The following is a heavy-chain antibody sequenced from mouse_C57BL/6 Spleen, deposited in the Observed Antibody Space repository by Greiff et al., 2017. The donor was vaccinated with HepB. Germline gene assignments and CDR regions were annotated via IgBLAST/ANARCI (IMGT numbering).Heavy chain of an antibody. D-gene: IGHD1-1*01. J-gene: IGHJ1*03. V-gene: IGHV14-4*01. CDR3: TTPITTVVGGYFDV. CDR2: IDPENGDT. Sequence: EVKLQESGAELVRPGASVKLSCTASGFNIKDDYMHWVKQRPEQGLEWIGWIDPENGDTEYASKFQGKATITADTSSNTAYLQLSSLTSEDTAVYYCTTPITTVVGGYFDVWGTGTTVTVSS. CDR1: GFNIKDDY.